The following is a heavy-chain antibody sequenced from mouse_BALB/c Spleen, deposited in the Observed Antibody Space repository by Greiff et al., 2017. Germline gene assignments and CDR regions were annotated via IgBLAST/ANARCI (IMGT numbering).Heavy chain of an antibody. J-gene: IGHJ3*01. CDR2: INPSNGGT. D-gene: IGHD2-4*01. CDR1: GYTFTSYY. V-gene: IGHV1S81*02. CDR3: TSDYDGEVFAY. Sequence: QVQLQQSGAELVKPGASVKLSCKASGYTFTSYYMYWVKQRPGQGLEWIGEINPSNGGTNFNEKFKSKATLTVDKSSSTAYMQLSSLTSEDSAVYYCTSDYDGEVFAYWGQGTLVTVSA.